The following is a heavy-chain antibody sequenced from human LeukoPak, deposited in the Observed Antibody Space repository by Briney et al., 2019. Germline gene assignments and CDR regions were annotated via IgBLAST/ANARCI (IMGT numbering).Heavy chain of an antibody. D-gene: IGHD3-22*01. V-gene: IGHV3-30-3*01. CDR3: ARVRDYYDSSGLDY. CDR2: ISYDGSNK. Sequence: GRSLRLSCAASGFTFSSYAMHWVRQAPGKGMEWVAVISYDGSNKYYADSVKGRFTISRDNSKNTLYLQMNSQRAEDTAVYYCARVRDYYDSSGLDYWGQGTLVTVSS. J-gene: IGHJ4*02. CDR1: GFTFSSYA.